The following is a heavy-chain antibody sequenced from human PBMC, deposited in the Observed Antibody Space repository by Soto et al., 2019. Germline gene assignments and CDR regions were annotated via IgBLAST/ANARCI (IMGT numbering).Heavy chain of an antibody. V-gene: IGHV1-24*01. CDR3: ATDRMKGSGIHTGGWFDP. Sequence: ASVKVSCKVSGYTLTELSMHWVRQAPGKGLEWMGGFDPEDGETIYAQKFQGRVTMTEDTSTDTAYMELSSLRSEDTAVYYCATDRMKGSGIHTGGWFDPWGQGTLVTVSS. J-gene: IGHJ5*02. D-gene: IGHD3-10*01. CDR2: FDPEDGET. CDR1: GYTLTELS.